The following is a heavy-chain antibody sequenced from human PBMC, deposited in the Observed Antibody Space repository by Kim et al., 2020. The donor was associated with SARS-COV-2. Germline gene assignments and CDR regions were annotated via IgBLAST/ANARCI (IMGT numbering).Heavy chain of an antibody. CDR2: INHSGST. CDR1: GGSFSGYY. V-gene: IGHV4-34*01. J-gene: IGHJ6*02. Sequence: SETLSLTCAVYGGSFSGYYWSWIRQPPGKGLEWIGEINHSGSTNYNPSLKSRVTISVDTSKNQFSLKLSSVTAADTAVYYCAREVVGVWGQGTTVTVSS. D-gene: IGHD2-15*01. CDR3: AREVVGV.